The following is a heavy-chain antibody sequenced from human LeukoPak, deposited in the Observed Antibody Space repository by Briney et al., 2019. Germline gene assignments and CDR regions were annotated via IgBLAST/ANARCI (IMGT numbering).Heavy chain of an antibody. J-gene: IGHJ4*02. CDR1: GFTFSSYN. Sequence: GGSLRLSCAASGFTFSSYNMNWVRQAPGKGLEWVSYVSSSGDTIYYADSVKGRFTVSRDNAKNSLYLQMDSLRAEDTAVYYCAGGSDLGFWGQGTLVTVSS. V-gene: IGHV3-48*04. CDR3: AGGSDLGF. CDR2: VSSSGDTI. D-gene: IGHD3-10*01.